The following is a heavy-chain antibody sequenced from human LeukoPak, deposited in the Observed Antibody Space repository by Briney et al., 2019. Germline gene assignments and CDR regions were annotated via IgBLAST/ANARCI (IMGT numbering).Heavy chain of an antibody. J-gene: IGHJ4*02. Sequence: SETLSLTCTVSGGSISSYYWSWIRQPPGKGLEWIGYIYYSGSTNYNPSLKSRVTISVDTSKNQFSLKLSSVTAADTAVYYCARGEYSSGVDYWGQGTLVTVSS. CDR1: GGSISSYY. D-gene: IGHD6-19*01. V-gene: IGHV4-59*01. CDR2: IYYSGST. CDR3: ARGEYSSGVDY.